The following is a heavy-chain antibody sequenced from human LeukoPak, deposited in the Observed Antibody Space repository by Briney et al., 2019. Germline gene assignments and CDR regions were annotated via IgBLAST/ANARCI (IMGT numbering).Heavy chain of an antibody. V-gene: IGHV3-33*01. CDR2: IWYDGSNK. D-gene: IGHD1-26*01. CDR1: GFAFSSYG. Sequence: QPGRSLRLSCAASGFAFSSYGMHWVRQAPGKGLEWVAVIWYDGSNKYYADSVKGRFTISRDNSKNTLYLQMNSLRAEDTAVYYCARELGAYLDYWGQGTLVTVSS. CDR3: ARELGAYLDY. J-gene: IGHJ4*02.